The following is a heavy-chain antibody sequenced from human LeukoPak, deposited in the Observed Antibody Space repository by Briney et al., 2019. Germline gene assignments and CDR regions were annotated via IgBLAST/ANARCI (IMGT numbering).Heavy chain of an antibody. J-gene: IGHJ5*02. CDR3: AKLGDSST. V-gene: IGHV6-1*01. CDR2: TYYTSKWYN. Sequence: SQTLSLTCALSGDSVSSKSAAWRWLRQSPSRGRAWLRRTYYTSKWYNDYAVSVKSRIIINPDTSKNQFSLQLNSVTPEDTAVYYCAKLGDSSTWGQGTLVTVPS. D-gene: IGHD6-19*01. CDR1: GDSVSSKSAA.